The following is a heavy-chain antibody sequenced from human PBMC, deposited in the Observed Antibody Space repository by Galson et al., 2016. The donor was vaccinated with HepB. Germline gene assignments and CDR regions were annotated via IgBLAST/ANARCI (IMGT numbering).Heavy chain of an antibody. D-gene: IGHD2-15*01. V-gene: IGHV3-23*01. J-gene: IGHJ4*02. CDR3: AKRGGLKYYFDC. CDR1: GLSFKKYG. Sequence: SLRLSCAASGLSFKKYGFSWVRQAPGKGLQWVAAISDSDSRTFYADSVKGRFTVSRDNSKNTLDLHMSSLRAEDTAVYYCAKRGGLKYYFDCWGQGTLVTVSS. CDR2: ISDSDSRT.